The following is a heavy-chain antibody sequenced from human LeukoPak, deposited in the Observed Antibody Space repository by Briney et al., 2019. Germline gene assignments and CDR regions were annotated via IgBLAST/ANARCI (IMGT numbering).Heavy chain of an antibody. CDR2: MNPNSGNK. CDR1: GYNFNDYY. Sequence: ASVKVSCKASGYNFNDYYIHWVRQATGQGLEWMGWMNPNSGNKGYAQKFQGRVTMTRNTSISTAYMELSSLRSEDTAVYYCARVVPAAISYYYYYYMDVWGKGTTVTISS. CDR3: ARVVPAAISYYYYYYMDV. V-gene: IGHV1-8*02. J-gene: IGHJ6*03. D-gene: IGHD2-2*02.